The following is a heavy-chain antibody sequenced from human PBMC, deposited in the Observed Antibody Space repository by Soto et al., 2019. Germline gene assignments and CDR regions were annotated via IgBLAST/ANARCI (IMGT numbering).Heavy chain of an antibody. D-gene: IGHD3-3*01. CDR1: GFTFSRHT. Sequence: QVQLVESGGGVVQPGRSLRLSCAASGFTFSRHTMHWVRQAPGKGLEWVAALSDDGSNTYYADSVKCRFTISRDNSKTSLYLPVNCLCSEDTAVHHCARVVYYDFRSGFYTYPYNFDDWGQGTLATVSS. CDR3: ARVVYYDFRSGFYTYPYNFDD. CDR2: LSDDGSNT. V-gene: IGHV3-30-3*01. J-gene: IGHJ4*02.